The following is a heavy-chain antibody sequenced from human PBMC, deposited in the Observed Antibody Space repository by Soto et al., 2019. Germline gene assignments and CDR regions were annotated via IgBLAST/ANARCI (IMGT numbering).Heavy chain of an antibody. V-gene: IGHV3-7*04. D-gene: IGHD2-2*01. CDR1: GFTFRSNW. Sequence: GGSLRLSCVGSGFTFRSNWMIWVRQAPGKGLEWVGNIRKDGSEKNYVDSVKGRFTISRDNAKNSRYLQMNSLRAEDTAVYYCAREIVVARGASYFDYWGPGTLVTVSS. J-gene: IGHJ4*02. CDR3: AREIVVARGASYFDY. CDR2: IRKDGSEK.